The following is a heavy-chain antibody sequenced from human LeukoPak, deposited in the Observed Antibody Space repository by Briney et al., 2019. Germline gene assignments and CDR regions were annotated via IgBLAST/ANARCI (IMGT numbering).Heavy chain of an antibody. Sequence: SVKVSCKASGGTFSSYAISWVRQAPGQGLEWMGGIIPIFGTANYAQKFQGRVTITADKSTSTAYMELSSLRSEDTAVYYCARGTDTAMVSMDVWGQGTTVTVSS. J-gene: IGHJ6*02. CDR2: IIPIFGTA. D-gene: IGHD5-18*01. CDR3: ARGTDTAMVSMDV. V-gene: IGHV1-69*06. CDR1: GGTFSSYA.